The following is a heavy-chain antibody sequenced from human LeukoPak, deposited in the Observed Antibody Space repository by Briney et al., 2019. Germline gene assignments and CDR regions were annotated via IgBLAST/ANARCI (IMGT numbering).Heavy chain of an antibody. CDR2: INPNSGGT. CDR1: GYTFTGYY. CDR3: ARGATMIVGILDY. D-gene: IGHD3-22*01. Sequence: ASVKVSCKASGYTFTGYYMHWVRQAPGQGLEWMGWINPNSGGTNYAQKFQGRVTMTRDTSISTAYMELSRLRSDDTAVYYCARGATMIVGILDYWGQGTLVTVSS. V-gene: IGHV1-2*02. J-gene: IGHJ4*02.